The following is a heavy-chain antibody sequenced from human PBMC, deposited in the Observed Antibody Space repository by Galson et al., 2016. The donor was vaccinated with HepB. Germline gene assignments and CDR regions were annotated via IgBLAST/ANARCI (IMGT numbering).Heavy chain of an antibody. CDR1: GFTFTNHG. CDR3: ARGDYVTSSYFDL. D-gene: IGHD4-17*01. Sequence: SLRLSCAASGFTFTNHGMHWVRQAPGKGLEWVALIWYDGSNKFYADSVKGRFTISRDNSKNTLQLQMNSLRAEDTAVYFCARGDYVTSSYFDLWGRGTLVTVSS. V-gene: IGHV3-33*01. CDR2: IWYDGSNK. J-gene: IGHJ2*01.